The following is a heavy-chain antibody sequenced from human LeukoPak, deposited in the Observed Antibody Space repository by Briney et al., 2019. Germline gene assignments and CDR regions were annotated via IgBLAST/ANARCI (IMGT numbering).Heavy chain of an antibody. D-gene: IGHD3-3*01. V-gene: IGHV1-46*01. CDR3: ARGTNLRFLEWPEHDY. J-gene: IGHJ4*02. CDR2: INPSGGST. CDR1: GYTFTSYY. Sequence: ASVKVSCKASGYTFTSYYMHWVRQAPGQGLEWMGIINPSGGSTSYAQKFQGRVTMTRDTSTSTVYMELSSLRSEDTAVYYCARGTNLRFLEWPEHDYWGQGTLVTVSS.